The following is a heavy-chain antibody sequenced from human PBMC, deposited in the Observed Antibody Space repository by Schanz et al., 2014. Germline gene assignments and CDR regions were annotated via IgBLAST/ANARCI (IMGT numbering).Heavy chain of an antibody. CDR2: INPNSGGT. Sequence: QVQLVQSGAEVKKPGSSVRVSCKASGYVFTAYYMHWVRQAPGQGLEWMGRINPNSGGTNYAQKFQGRVTMTSDTSITTVYMEVNSLTSDDTAVFYCARTASHDVWRGYIPHYAFDLWGQGTVVIVSS. V-gene: IGHV1-2*06. J-gene: IGHJ3*01. D-gene: IGHD3-3*01. CDR3: ARTASHDVWRGYIPHYAFDL. CDR1: GYVFTAYY.